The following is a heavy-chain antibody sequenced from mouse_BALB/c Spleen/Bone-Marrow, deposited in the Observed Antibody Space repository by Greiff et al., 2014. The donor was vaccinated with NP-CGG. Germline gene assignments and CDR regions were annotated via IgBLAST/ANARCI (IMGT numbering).Heavy chain of an antibody. CDR2: IDPANGNT. J-gene: IGHJ3*01. D-gene: IGHD1-1*01. CDR1: GFNIKDTY. V-gene: IGHV14-3*02. Sequence: EVQLQQSGAELVKPGASVKLSCTASGFNIKDTYMHWVKQRPEQGLEWIGRIDPANGNTKYDPKFQGKATITADTSSNTAYLQLSSLTSKDTAVYYCAAYYYGSSQFAYWGQGTLVTVSA. CDR3: AAYYYGSSQFAY.